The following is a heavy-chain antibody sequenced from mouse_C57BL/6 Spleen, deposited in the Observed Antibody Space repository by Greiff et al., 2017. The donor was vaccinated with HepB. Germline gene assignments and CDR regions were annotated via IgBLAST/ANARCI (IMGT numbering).Heavy chain of an antibody. J-gene: IGHJ4*01. CDR3: ARGGYYGSSHYYAMDY. CDR1: GYTFTDYA. D-gene: IGHD1-1*01. V-gene: IGHV1-67*01. Sequence: VLLQQSGPELVRPGVSVKISCKGSGYTFTDYAMHWVKQSHAKSLEWIGVISTYYGDASYNQTFKDKATMTVDKSSSTAYMELARLTSEDSAVYYCARGGYYGSSHYYAMDYLGQGTSVTVSS. CDR2: ISTYYGDA.